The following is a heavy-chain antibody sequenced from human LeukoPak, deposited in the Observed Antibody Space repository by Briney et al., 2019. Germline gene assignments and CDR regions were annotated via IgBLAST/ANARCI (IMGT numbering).Heavy chain of an antibody. Sequence: PSETLSLTCTVSGGSISSSSYYWGWIRQPPGKGLEWIGSIYYSGSTYYNPSLKSRVTISVDTSKNQFSLKLSSVTAADTAVYYCARQTVRYYDILTGFDYWGQGTLVTVSS. CDR3: ARQTVRYYDILTGFDY. CDR1: GGSISSSSYY. D-gene: IGHD3-9*01. V-gene: IGHV4-39*01. J-gene: IGHJ4*02. CDR2: IYYSGST.